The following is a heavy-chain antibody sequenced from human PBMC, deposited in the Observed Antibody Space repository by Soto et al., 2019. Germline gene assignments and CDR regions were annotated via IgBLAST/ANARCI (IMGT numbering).Heavy chain of an antibody. V-gene: IGHV4-59*01. J-gene: IGHJ5*02. D-gene: IGHD3-10*01. CDR2: IYYSGST. CDR1: GGSISSYY. CDR3: ARATTMVRRNWFDP. Sequence: PAETLSLTCTVSGGSISSYYWSWIRQPPGKGLEWIGYIYYSGSTNYNPSLKSRVTIPVDTSKNQFSLKLSSVTAADTAVYYCARATTMVRRNWFDPWGQGTLVTVSS.